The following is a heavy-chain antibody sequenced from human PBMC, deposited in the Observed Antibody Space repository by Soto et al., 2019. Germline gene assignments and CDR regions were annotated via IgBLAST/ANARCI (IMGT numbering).Heavy chain of an antibody. V-gene: IGHV3-23*01. CDR3: AREVRVSSY. CDR2: ISGSAATT. J-gene: IGHJ4*02. CDR1: GFTFSNYA. Sequence: GGSLRLSCAASGFTFSNYAMSWVRQAPRKGLEWVSAISGSAATTYYADSVKGRFTISRDNSKNTVYLQMNSLRAEDAAVYYCAREVRVSSYWGQGTLVTVSS. D-gene: IGHD3-22*01.